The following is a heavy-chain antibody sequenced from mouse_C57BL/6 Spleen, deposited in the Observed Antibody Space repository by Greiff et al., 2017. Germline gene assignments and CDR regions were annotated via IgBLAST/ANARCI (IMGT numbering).Heavy chain of an antibody. J-gene: IGHJ2*01. CDR1: GYSIPSGYY. D-gene: IGHD2-4*01. CDR2: ISYDGSN. Sequence: EVQLQQSGPGLVKPSQSLSLTCSVTGYSIPSGYYWNWIRQFPGNKLEWMGYISYDGSNNYNPSLENRISITRDTSKNQFFLKLNSVTTEDTATYYCARDGGIYYDYDDHWGQGTTLTVSS. V-gene: IGHV3-6*01. CDR3: ARDGGIYYDYDDH.